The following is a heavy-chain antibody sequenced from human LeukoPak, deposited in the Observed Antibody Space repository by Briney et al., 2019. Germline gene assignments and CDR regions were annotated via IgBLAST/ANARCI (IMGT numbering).Heavy chain of an antibody. CDR1: GFTFSSYA. D-gene: IGHD6-6*01. V-gene: IGHV3-7*03. J-gene: IGHJ4*02. CDR3: ARGRRGSSLGAYYFDY. CDR2: IKQDGSEK. Sequence: GGSLRLSCAASGFTFSSYAMHWVRQAPGKGLEWVANIKQDGSEKYYVDSVKGRFTISRDNAKNSLYLQMNSLRAEDTAVYYCARGRRGSSLGAYYFDYWGQGTLVTVSS.